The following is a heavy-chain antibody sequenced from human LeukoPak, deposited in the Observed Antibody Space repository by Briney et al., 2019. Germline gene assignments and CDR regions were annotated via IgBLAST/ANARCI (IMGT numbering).Heavy chain of an antibody. J-gene: IGHJ6*03. CDR3: ARGPSITMVRGGQWYYYMDV. Sequence: ASVKVSCKASGYSFNDKYLHWVRQAPGQGLEWMGSINPNSGGTNYAQKFQGRVTMTRDTSTSTVYMELSSLRSEDTAVYYCARGPSITMVRGGQWYYYMDVWGKGTTVTISS. CDR1: GYSFNDKY. CDR2: INPNSGGT. D-gene: IGHD3-10*01. V-gene: IGHV1-2*02.